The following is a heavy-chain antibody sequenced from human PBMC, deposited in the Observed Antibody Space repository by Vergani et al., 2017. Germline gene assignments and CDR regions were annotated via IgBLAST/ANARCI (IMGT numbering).Heavy chain of an antibody. CDR1: GGSYSGYY. CDR3: ARPRSSRYRYDYYYMDV. Sequence: QVQFQQWGAGLLKPSETLSLTCAVYGGSYSGYYWSWIRQPPGKGLEWIGEINHSGSTNYNPSLKSRVTISVDTSKNLVSLKLSSVTAADTAVDYCARPRSSRYRYDYYYMDVWGKGTTVTVSS. CDR2: INHSGST. J-gene: IGHJ6*03. D-gene: IGHD2-15*01. V-gene: IGHV4-34*01.